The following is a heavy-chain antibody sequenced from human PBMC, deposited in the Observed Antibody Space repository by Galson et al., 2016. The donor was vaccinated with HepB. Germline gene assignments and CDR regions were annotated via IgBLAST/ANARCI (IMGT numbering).Heavy chain of an antibody. CDR1: GFTFSRSG. CDR3: ATRGYSGYDWDYGMGV. D-gene: IGHD5-12*01. J-gene: IGHJ6*02. CDR2: ISNDGTNK. V-gene: IGHV3-30*03. Sequence: SLRLSCAVSGFTFSRSGMHWVRQAPGKGLEWVALISNDGTNKYYVDSVKGRFHISRDNAKNKLYLQMNSLRAEDTAVYYCATRGYSGYDWDYGMGVWGQGTTVSVSS.